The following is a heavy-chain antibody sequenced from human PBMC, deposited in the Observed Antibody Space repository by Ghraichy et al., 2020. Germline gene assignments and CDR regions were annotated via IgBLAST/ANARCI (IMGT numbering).Heavy chain of an antibody. V-gene: IGHV4-39*01. J-gene: IGHJ4*02. CDR3: ASEETMRVSLEF. Sequence: SETLSLTCTVSGGSISSSSYYWGWIRQPPGKGLEWIGSVYYSGSTYYNPSLESRVTVSVDTSKNQFSLKLSSVTAADTAVYYCASEETMRVSLEFRGQGTLVSVSS. CDR2: VYYSGST. D-gene: IGHD2-2*01. CDR1: GGSISSSSYY.